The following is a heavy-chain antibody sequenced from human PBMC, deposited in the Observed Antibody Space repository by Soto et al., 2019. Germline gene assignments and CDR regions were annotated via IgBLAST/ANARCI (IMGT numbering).Heavy chain of an antibody. V-gene: IGHV4-38-2*01. CDR2: IYRGGIT. D-gene: IGHD1-1*01. J-gene: IGHJ5*02. CDR3: AIGNPDWFDP. Sequence: ASETLSLTCAVSGYSISSGLYWGWIRQPPGKGLEWIGTIYRGGITYYNPSLKSRVTISIDTSKNHFSLRLSSVTATDTAVYFCAIGNPDWFDPCGQRTPVTVSS. CDR1: GYSISSGLY.